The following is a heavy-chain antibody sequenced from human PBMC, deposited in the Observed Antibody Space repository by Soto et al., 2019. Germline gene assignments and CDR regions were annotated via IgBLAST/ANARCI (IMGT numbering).Heavy chain of an antibody. CDR2: IYYSGST. Sequence: LSLTCTVSGGSISSYYWSWIRQHPGKGLEWIGYIYYSGSTNYNPSLKSRVTISVDTSKNQFSLKLSSVTAADTAVYYCARNRNWNYAWFDPWGQGTLVTVSS. CDR3: ARNRNWNYAWFDP. J-gene: IGHJ5*02. V-gene: IGHV4-59*12. CDR1: GGSISSYY. D-gene: IGHD1-7*01.